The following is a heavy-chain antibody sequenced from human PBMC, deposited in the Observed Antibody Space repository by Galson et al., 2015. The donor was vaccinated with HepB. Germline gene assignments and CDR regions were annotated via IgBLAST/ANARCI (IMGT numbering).Heavy chain of an antibody. J-gene: IGHJ4*02. CDR1: GFTFSSYA. CDR3: ARANRIGGERGELGEYFDY. D-gene: IGHD3-16*01. Sequence: SLRLSCAASGFTFSSYAMHRVRQAPGKGLEWVAVISYDGSNKYYADSVKGRFTISRGNPKNTLYLQMNSLRAEDTAVYYCARANRIGGERGELGEYFDYWGQGTLVTVSS. CDR2: ISYDGSNK. V-gene: IGHV3-30-3*01.